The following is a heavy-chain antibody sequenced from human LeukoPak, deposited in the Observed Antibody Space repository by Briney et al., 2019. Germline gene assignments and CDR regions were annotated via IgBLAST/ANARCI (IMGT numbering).Heavy chain of an antibody. CDR1: GFTVSSNY. CDR3: ASQSGSYIFYGY. Sequence: PGGSLRLSCAASGFTVSSNYMSWVRQAPGKGLEWVSVIYSGGSTYYADSVKGRFTISRDNSKNTLYLQMNSLRAGDTAVYYCASQSGSYIFYGYWGQGTLVTVSS. D-gene: IGHD1-26*01. V-gene: IGHV3-53*01. J-gene: IGHJ4*02. CDR2: IYSGGST.